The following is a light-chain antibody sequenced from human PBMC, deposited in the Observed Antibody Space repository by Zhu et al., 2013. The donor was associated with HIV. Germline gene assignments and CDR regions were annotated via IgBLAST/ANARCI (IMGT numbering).Light chain of an antibody. CDR1: QSVSSSY. J-gene: IGKJ4*01. Sequence: EIVLTQSPGTLSLSPGERATLSCRASQSVSSSYLAWYQQKVGQAPRLLIYDASNRAAGIPARFSGSGSGTDFTLTISSLQPDDFATYYCQQYNSYPLTFGAGTKVEIK. CDR2: DAS. V-gene: IGKV3-20*01. CDR3: QQYNSYPLT.